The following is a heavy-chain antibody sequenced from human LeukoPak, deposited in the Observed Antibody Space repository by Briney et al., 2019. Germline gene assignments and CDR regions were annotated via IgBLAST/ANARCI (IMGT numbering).Heavy chain of an antibody. J-gene: IGHJ5*02. V-gene: IGHV4-59*12. CDR3: ARDLYYDFWSGYPRGFDP. CDR2: IYYNGNT. D-gene: IGHD3-3*01. CDR1: GASISSSY. Sequence: SGTLSLTCTVSGASISSSYRSWVRQPPGKRLEWIGFIYYNGNTNSNPSLKSRVTISADTSKNQFSLKLSSVTAADTAVYYCARDLYYDFWSGYPRGFDPWGQGTLVTVSS.